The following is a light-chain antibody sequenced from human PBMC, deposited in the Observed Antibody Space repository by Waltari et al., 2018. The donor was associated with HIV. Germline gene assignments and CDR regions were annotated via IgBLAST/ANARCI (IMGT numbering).Light chain of an antibody. J-gene: IGKJ1*01. CDR3: QQYFDTPT. Sequence: IVMTQSPAALAVSLGERATLNCRSSQSVLYDSKNKNYLAWYQQKPGQPPKLLLYWASTREYGVPDRFSGSGSGTDFTLTISSLQAEDVAVYYCQQYFDTPTFGQGTKVEIK. V-gene: IGKV4-1*01. CDR2: WAS. CDR1: QSVLYDSKNKNY.